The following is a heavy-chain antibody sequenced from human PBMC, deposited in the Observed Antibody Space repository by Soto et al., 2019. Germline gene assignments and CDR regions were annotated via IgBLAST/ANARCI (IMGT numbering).Heavy chain of an antibody. V-gene: IGHV5-10-1*01. Sequence: PGESLKISCKVSGYSFTRYWITWVRQTTEKGLEWMGRIDPSDSYINYNPSFQGHVTISVDTSTSTAYLQWTSLKASDTAMYYCARHLDISGRPLNAFDVWGQGTMVTVSS. CDR3: ARHLDISGRPLNAFDV. CDR2: IDPSDSYI. D-gene: IGHD3-22*01. J-gene: IGHJ3*01. CDR1: GYSFTRYW.